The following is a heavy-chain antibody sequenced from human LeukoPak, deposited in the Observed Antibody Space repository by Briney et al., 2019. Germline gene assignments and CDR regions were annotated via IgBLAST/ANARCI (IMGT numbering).Heavy chain of an antibody. CDR1: GFNFSDYV. CDR2: IRTGGTT. V-gene: IGHV3-49*04. D-gene: IGHD5-18*01. CDR3: TRWVVNSNLDY. J-gene: IGHJ4*02. Sequence: GGSLRLSCTTSGFNFSDYVLTWVRQAPGKGLEWVSFIRTGGTTEYAASVKGRFTISRDDSKSIAYLQMNSLETEDTAVYYCTRWVVNSNLDYWGQGTLVTVSS.